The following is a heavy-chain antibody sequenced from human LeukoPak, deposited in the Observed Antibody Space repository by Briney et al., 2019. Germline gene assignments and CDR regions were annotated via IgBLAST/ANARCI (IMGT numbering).Heavy chain of an antibody. V-gene: IGHV3-48*04. CDR1: GCTFSSYT. Sequence: AGGSLRLSCAVSGCTFSSYTMNWVRQAPGKGLEWVSYISSSSGTIFYADSAKGRFTISRDNAKSSLYLQMNSLRAEDTAVYYCARGGGGYYYVPFDYWGQGTLVTVSS. J-gene: IGHJ4*02. CDR2: ISSSSGTI. D-gene: IGHD3-22*01. CDR3: ARGGGGYYYVPFDY.